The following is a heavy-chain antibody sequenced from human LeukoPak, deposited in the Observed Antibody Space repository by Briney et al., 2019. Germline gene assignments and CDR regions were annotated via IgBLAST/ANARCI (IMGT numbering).Heavy chain of an antibody. D-gene: IGHD3-22*01. Sequence: PRGFLRLSCAASGFTFSNYAMSWVRQAPGKGLEWVSTISDGGGSTYYADSVNGRFTISRDNLKKMLFLQMNSLRAEDTAVYYCARDKGDYDTSGSLFVFGGQGTLVTVSS. CDR1: GFTFSNYA. J-gene: IGHJ4*02. CDR2: ISDGGGST. V-gene: IGHV3-23*01. CDR3: ARDKGDYDTSGSLFVF.